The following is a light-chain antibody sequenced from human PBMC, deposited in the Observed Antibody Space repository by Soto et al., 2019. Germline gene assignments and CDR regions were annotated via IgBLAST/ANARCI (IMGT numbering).Light chain of an antibody. CDR2: AAS. Sequence: DIQLTQSPSFLSASVGDRVTISCRASQDVSRFLAWYQQKPGKAPNLLIYAASTLQSGVPSRFSGSGSGTESTLTISSLQPEDFATYYCQQLNSYVFTFGPGTKVDI. CDR3: QQLNSYVFT. CDR1: QDVSRF. V-gene: IGKV1-9*01. J-gene: IGKJ3*01.